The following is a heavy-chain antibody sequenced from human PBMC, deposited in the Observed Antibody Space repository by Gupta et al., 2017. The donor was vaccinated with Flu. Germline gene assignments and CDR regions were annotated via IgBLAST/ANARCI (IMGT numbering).Heavy chain of an antibody. D-gene: IGHD6-13*01. J-gene: IGHJ4*02. Sequence: ESGGGLVQPGGSLRLSCAASGFTVSSNYMSWVRQAPGKGLERVSVIYSGGSTYYADSVKGRFTISRHNSKNTLYLQMNSLRAEDTAVYYCARSETSSSWVPPDYWCQGTLVTVSS. CDR2: IYSGGST. CDR3: ARSETSSSWVPPDY. CDR1: GFTVSSNY. V-gene: IGHV3-53*04.